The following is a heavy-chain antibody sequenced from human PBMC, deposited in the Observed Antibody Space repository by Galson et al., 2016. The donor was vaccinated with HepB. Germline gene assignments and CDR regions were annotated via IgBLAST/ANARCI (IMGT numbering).Heavy chain of an antibody. Sequence: SLRLSCAASGFTFSSYAMSWVRQAPGKGLEWVSSISGSGGSTDYADSVKGRFTISRDNSKNTVNLQMNSLRAEDTAVYYCAKDQFPGWDIVVVGVAYAFGTWGQGTMVTVSS. J-gene: IGHJ3*02. CDR2: ISGSGGST. D-gene: IGHD2-15*01. CDR1: GFTFSSYA. V-gene: IGHV3-23*01. CDR3: AKDQFPGWDIVVVGVAYAFGT.